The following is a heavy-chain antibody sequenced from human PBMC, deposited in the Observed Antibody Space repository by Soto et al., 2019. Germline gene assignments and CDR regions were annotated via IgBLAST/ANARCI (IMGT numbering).Heavy chain of an antibody. CDR3: ARSIVVVTALDY. CDR2: INAGNGNT. D-gene: IGHD2-21*02. V-gene: IGHV1-3*05. Sequence: QVQLVQSGAEEKKPGASVKVSCKASGYTFTSYALHWVRQAPGQRLGWMGWINAGNGNTKYSQKFQARVTITRDTSASTAYMELSSLRSEDTAVYYCARSIVVVTALDYWGQGTLFTVSS. J-gene: IGHJ4*02. CDR1: GYTFTSYA.